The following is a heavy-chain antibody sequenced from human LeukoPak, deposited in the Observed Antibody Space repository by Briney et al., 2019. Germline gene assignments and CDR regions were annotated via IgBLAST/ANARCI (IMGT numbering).Heavy chain of an antibody. D-gene: IGHD6-19*01. Sequence: AETLSLTCTVSGDSMRSYCWSWIRQPPGKGLEWIGYIYYTGSTNYNPSLKSRVTILVDTSKNQFSLKLTSVTAADTAVYYCARVPSSGSYRDAFDIWGQGTMVTVSS. CDR2: IYYTGST. V-gene: IGHV4-59*01. J-gene: IGHJ3*02. CDR1: GDSMRSYC. CDR3: ARVPSSGSYRDAFDI.